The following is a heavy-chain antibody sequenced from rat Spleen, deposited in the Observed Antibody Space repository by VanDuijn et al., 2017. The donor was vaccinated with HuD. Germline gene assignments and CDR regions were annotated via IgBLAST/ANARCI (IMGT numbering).Heavy chain of an antibody. D-gene: IGHD3-4*01. Sequence: QVQLKESGPGLVQPSQTLSLTCTVSGFSLTNYGVSWVRQPPGKGLEWIGAIWSGGSTYYNSALKSRLSISRDTSKSQVFLKMNILQTEDTATYYCARANRETYAHFDYWGQGVMVTVSS. CDR2: IWSGGST. V-gene: IGHV2-4*01. CDR1: GFSLTNYG. CDR3: ARANRETYAHFDY. J-gene: IGHJ2*01.